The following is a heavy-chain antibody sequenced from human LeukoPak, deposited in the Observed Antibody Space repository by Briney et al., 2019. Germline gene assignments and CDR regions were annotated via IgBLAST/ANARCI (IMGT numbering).Heavy chain of an antibody. CDR2: INHSGST. V-gene: IGHV4-34*01. CDR1: GGSFSGYY. D-gene: IGHD4-17*01. Sequence: PSETLSLTCAVYGGSFSGYYWSWIRQPPGKGLGWIGEINHSGSTNYNPSLKSRVTISVDTSKNQFSLKLSSVTAADMAVYYCARVRVTTAGYWGQGTLVTVSS. J-gene: IGHJ4*02. CDR3: ARVRVTTAGY.